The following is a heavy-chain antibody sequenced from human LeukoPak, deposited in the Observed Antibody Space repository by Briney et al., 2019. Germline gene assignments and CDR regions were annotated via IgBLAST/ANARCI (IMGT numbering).Heavy chain of an antibody. CDR3: ARDPPLDCVWGSPLGFDY. D-gene: IGHD3-16*01. CDR2: ISAYNGNT. Sequence: ASVKVSCKASGYTFTSYGISWVRQAPGQGLEWMGWISAYNGNTNYAQKLQGRVTMTTDTSTSTAYMELRSLRSDDTAVYYCARDPPLDCVWGSPLGFDYWGQGTLVTVSS. CDR1: GYTFTSYG. V-gene: IGHV1-18*01. J-gene: IGHJ4*02.